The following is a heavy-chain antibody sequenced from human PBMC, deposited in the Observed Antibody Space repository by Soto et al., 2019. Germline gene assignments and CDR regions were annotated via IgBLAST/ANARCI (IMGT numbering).Heavy chain of an antibody. CDR3: ARGCYNFWSGCFDY. V-gene: IGHV3-7*01. D-gene: IGHD3-3*01. CDR2: IKQDGSEK. J-gene: IGHJ4*01. CDR1: GFTFSSYW. Sequence: GGSLRLSCAASGFTFSSYWMSWVRQAPGKGQEWVANIKQDGSEKYYVDSVKGRFTISRDSAKNSLYLQMNSLRAEDTAVYYCARGCYNFWSGCFDYWGQGTLVTVSS.